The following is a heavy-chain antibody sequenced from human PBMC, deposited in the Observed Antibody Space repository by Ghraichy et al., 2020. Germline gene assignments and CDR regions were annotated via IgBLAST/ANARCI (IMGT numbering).Heavy chain of an antibody. V-gene: IGHV4-31*03. J-gene: IGHJ2*01. Sequence: SETLSLTCTVSGGSISTGGYYWIWIRQHPWKGLEWIGYIYYSGSTYYNPSLKSRVTISVATSKNQFSLKLSSVTAADTAVYYCSRGVVKYWYFDLWGRGTLVTVSS. D-gene: IGHD2-15*01. CDR1: GGSISTGGYY. CDR3: SRGVVKYWYFDL. CDR2: IYYSGST.